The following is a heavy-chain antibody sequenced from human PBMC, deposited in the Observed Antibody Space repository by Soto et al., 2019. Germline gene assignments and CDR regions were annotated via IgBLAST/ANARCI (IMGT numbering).Heavy chain of an antibody. CDR2: IIPIFGTT. D-gene: IGHD3-10*01. J-gene: IGHJ5*02. V-gene: IGHV1-69*13. CDR3: ARVVVPYGSGNSMDWFDP. CDR1: GGTFGSYA. Sequence: SVKVSCKASGGTFGSYAISWVRQAPGQGLEWMGGIIPIFGTTNYAQKFQGRVTITADESTGTAYMELSSLRSEDTAVYYCARVVVPYGSGNSMDWFDPWGQGTLVTVSS.